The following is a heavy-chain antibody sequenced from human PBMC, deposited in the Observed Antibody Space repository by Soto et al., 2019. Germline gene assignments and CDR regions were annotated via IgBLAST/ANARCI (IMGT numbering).Heavy chain of an antibody. CDR1: GNTFTKYD. V-gene: IGHV1-8*01. CDR3: ANPTVFSGYYGEGYYYYYSGMEV. D-gene: IGHD6-25*01. CDR2: TNPNSGKA. J-gene: IGHJ6*02. Sequence: ASVKVSCKASGNTFTKYDVNGVRQATGRGLEWMAWTNPNSGKAGYAQRFQGRGTMTWNSYISTAYMELGRLRSEDTAIYYWANPTVFSGYYGEGYYYYYSGMEVWGQGTSVTVYS.